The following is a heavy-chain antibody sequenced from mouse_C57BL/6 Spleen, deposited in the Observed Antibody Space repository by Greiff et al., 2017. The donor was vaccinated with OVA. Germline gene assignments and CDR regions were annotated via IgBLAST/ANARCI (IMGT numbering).Heavy chain of an antibody. CDR3: ARDYYGSSYGKVDYFDY. CDR2: IDPNSGGT. V-gene: IGHV1-72*01. D-gene: IGHD1-1*01. CDR1: GYTFTSYW. Sequence: QVQLQQPGAELVKPGASVKLSCKASGYTFTSYWMHWVKQRPGRGLEWIGRIDPNSGGTKYNEKFKSKATLTVDKPSSTAYMQLSSLTSEDSAVYYCARDYYGSSYGKVDYFDYWGQGTTLTVSS. J-gene: IGHJ2*01.